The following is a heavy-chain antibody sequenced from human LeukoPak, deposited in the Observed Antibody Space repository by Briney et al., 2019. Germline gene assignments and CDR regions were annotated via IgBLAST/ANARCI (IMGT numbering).Heavy chain of an antibody. CDR2: IKQDGSDK. V-gene: IGHV3-7*01. J-gene: IGHJ4*02. D-gene: IGHD2-2*01. CDR3: ARVRCSSNSCFPDY. Sequence: GGSLRLSCAASGFTFSTYWMSWVRQAPGKGLEWVANIKQDGSDKYYVDSVKGRFTISRDNAKNSLFLQMNSLRAEDTDVYYCARVRCSSNSCFPDYWGQGTLVTVSS. CDR1: GFTFSTYW.